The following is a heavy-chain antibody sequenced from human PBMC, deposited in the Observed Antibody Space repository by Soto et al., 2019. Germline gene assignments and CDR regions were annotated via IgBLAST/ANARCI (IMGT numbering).Heavy chain of an antibody. J-gene: IGHJ3*02. CDR1: GYSFTSYW. V-gene: IGHV5-51*01. CDR2: IYPGDSDT. Sequence: GESLKISCKGSGYSFTSYWIGWVRQMPGKGLEWMGIIYPGDSDTRYSPSFQGQVTISADKSISTAYLQWSSLKASDTAMYYCATAIAGATDAAAFDIWGQGTMVTVSS. D-gene: IGHD1-26*01. CDR3: ATAIAGATDAAAFDI.